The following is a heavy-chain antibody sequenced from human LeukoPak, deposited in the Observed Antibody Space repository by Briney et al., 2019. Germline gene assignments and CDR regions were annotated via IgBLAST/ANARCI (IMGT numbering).Heavy chain of an antibody. CDR1: GYTFTSYA. D-gene: IGHD6-19*01. CDR2: INAGNGNT. CDR3: ATPGWYGTEYFQH. J-gene: IGHJ1*01. Sequence: GASVKVSCKASGYTFTSYAMHWVRQAPGQRLEWMGWINAGNGNTKYSQKFQGRVTITRDTSASTAYMELSSLRSEDTAVYYCATPGWYGTEYFQHWGQGTLVTVSS. V-gene: IGHV1-3*01.